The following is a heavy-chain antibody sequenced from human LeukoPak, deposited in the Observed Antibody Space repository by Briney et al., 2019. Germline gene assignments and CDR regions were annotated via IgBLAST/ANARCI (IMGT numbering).Heavy chain of an antibody. CDR1: GFTFSSYG. D-gene: IGHD3-22*01. Sequence: GRSLRLSCAASGFTFSSYGMHWVRQAPGKGLEWVANIKQDGSEKYYVDSVKGRFTISRDNAKNSLYLQMNSLRAEDTAVYYCAREAGYDSSGYSLYYFDYWGQGTLVTVSS. J-gene: IGHJ4*02. CDR3: AREAGYDSSGYSLYYFDY. CDR2: IKQDGSEK. V-gene: IGHV3-7*01.